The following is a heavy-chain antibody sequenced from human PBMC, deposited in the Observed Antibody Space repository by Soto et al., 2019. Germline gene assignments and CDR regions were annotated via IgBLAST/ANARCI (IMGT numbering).Heavy chain of an antibody. V-gene: IGHV3-33*01. Sequence: QVQLEESGGGVVQPGRSLRLSCEASGFTFNTYSMHWVRQPPGKGLEWLAAIWYDGTKKYYADSVKGRFIISRDNSKKTLYLEMNSLRAEATAVYYCARAGGTTVTGLWHFDSWGQGTLVTVSS. J-gene: IGHJ4*02. CDR1: GFTFNTYS. D-gene: IGHD4-17*01. CDR3: ARAGGTTVTGLWHFDS. CDR2: IWYDGTKK.